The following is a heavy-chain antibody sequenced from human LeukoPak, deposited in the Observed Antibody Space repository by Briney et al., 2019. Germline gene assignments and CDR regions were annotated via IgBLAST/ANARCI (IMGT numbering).Heavy chain of an antibody. D-gene: IGHD6-19*01. CDR1: GFTFSSYR. CDR2: ISSSSGTI. J-gene: IGHJ4*02. V-gene: IGHV3-48*01. Sequence: PGGSLRLSCAASGFTFSSYRMNWVRQAPGKGLEWVSCISSSSGTIYYADSVKGRFTISRDNAKNSLYLQMNSLRAEDTAVYYCARDHSSGCFDYWGQGTLVTVSS. CDR3: ARDHSSGCFDY.